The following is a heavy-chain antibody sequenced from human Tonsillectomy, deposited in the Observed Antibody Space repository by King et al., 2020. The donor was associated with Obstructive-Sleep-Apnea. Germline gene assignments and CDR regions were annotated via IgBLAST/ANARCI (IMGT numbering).Heavy chain of an antibody. CDR3: AIEDTPMDILTGYPFDY. D-gene: IGHD3-9*01. J-gene: IGHJ4*01. V-gene: IGHV3-48*04. Sequence: DVQLVESGGGLVQPGGSLRLSCAASGFTFSSYSMNWVRQAPGKGLEWVSYISSSSSTIYYADSVKGRFTISRDNAKNSLYLQMNSLRAEDTAVYYCAIEDTPMDILTGYPFDYWGHGTLVTVSS. CDR1: GFTFSSYS. CDR2: ISSSSSTI.